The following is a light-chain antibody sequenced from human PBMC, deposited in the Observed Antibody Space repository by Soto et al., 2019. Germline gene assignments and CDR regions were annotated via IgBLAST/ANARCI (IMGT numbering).Light chain of an antibody. Sequence: SYELTQAHSVSVAPGQTARITCGGNNIAIKSVHWYQQKPGQAPVLVVYDDGDRPSGIPERFSGSNSGNTATLTITRVEAGDESDYHCQVWDSSSDDRVVFGGGTKVTVL. CDR2: DDG. J-gene: IGLJ2*01. V-gene: IGLV3-21*02. CDR1: NIAIKS. CDR3: QVWDSSSDDRVV.